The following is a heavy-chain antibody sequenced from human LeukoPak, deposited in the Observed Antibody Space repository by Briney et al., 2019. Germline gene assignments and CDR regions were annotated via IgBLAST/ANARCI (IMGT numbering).Heavy chain of an antibody. J-gene: IGHJ4*02. CDR1: GYTFTSYY. Sequence: ASVKVSCKASGYTFTSYYIDWVRQAPGQGLEWMGVINPSGGSTRYAQKFQGRVTMTGDPSTRTVYMEMSSLTSDDTAVYYCARGPTDAYWGQGTPVTVSS. CDR2: INPSGGST. CDR3: ARGPTDAY. V-gene: IGHV1-46*01. D-gene: IGHD5-24*01.